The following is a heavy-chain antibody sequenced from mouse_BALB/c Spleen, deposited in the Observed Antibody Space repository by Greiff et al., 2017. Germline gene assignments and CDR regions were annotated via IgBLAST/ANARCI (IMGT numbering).Heavy chain of an antibody. CDR3: ARGDGSSPY. D-gene: IGHD1-1*01. CDR1: GYTFTSYW. J-gene: IGHJ2*01. Sequence: QVQLQQSGPELVKPGASVKMSCKASGYTFTSYWMHWVKQRPGQGLEWIGEINPSNGRTNYNEKFKSKATLTVDKSSSTAYMQLSSLTSEDSAVYYCARGDGSSPYWGQGTTLTVSS. V-gene: IGHV1S81*02. CDR2: INPSNGRT.